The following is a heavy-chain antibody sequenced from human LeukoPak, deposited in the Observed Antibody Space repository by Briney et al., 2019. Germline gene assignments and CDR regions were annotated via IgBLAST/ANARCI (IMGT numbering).Heavy chain of an antibody. J-gene: IGHJ4*02. D-gene: IGHD5-18*01. Sequence: PGGSLRLSCAASGFTFDDYAMHWVRQAPGKGLEWVSGISWNSGSIGYADSVKGRFTISRDNAKNSLYLQMNSLRAEDTALYYCAKDLGYSYGYYFDYWGQGTLVTVSS. CDR1: GFTFDDYA. CDR2: ISWNSGSI. V-gene: IGHV3-9*01. CDR3: AKDLGYSYGYYFDY.